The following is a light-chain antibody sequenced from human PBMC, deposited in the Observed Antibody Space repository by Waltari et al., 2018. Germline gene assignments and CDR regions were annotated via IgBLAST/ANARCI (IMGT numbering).Light chain of an antibody. J-gene: IGLJ1*01. Sequence: QSALTQPASVSGSPGQSIPISCTGTSSYVGGYNSVSWYQQHPGKAPKVIIDEVYNRPSGASDRFSGSKSGNTASLIISGLQAEDEADYYCRSYTSRYTYVFGSGTKVPVL. V-gene: IGLV2-14*01. CDR3: RSYTSRYTYV. CDR1: SSYVGGYNS. CDR2: EVY.